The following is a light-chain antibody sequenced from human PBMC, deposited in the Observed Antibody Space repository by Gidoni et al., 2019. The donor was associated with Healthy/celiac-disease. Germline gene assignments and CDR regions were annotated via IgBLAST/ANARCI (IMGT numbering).Light chain of an antibody. CDR2: GNS. CDR3: QSYDSSLSGSV. Sequence: QSVRTQPPSVSGAPGQRVTISCTGSSSNIGAGYAVHWYQQLPGTATKLRIYGNSNRPSGVPDRFSGSKSGTSAALASTGLQAEDDADYYCQSYDSSLSGSVFGGGTKLTVL. J-gene: IGLJ3*02. V-gene: IGLV1-40*01. CDR1: SSNIGAGYA.